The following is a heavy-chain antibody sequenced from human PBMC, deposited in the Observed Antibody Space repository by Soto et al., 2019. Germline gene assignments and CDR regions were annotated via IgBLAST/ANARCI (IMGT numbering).Heavy chain of an antibody. Sequence: SETLSLTCAVYGGSFSGYYWSWIRQPPGKGLEWIGEINHSGSTNYNPSLKSRVTISVDTSKNQFSLKLSSVTAADTAVYYCARDGFGVVQDAFDIWGQGTMVTVSS. J-gene: IGHJ3*02. CDR1: GGSFSGYY. D-gene: IGHD3-3*01. CDR3: ARDGFGVVQDAFDI. CDR2: INHSGST. V-gene: IGHV4-34*01.